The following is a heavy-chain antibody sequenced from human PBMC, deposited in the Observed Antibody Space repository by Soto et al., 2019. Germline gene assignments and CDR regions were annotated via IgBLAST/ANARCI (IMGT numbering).Heavy chain of an antibody. V-gene: IGHV3-23*01. Sequence: EVQLLESGGGLVQPGGSLRLSCVASGVTFTTNAMDWVRQAPGKGLEWVSFISGDGGSGNYADSVKGRFTISRDNSKNTLYLQMNSLRAEDTAIYYCVKEASGWKSRGSFDLWGRGTMVTVSS. D-gene: IGHD6-19*01. CDR3: VKEASGWKSRGSFDL. J-gene: IGHJ3*01. CDR1: GVTFTTNA. CDR2: ISGDGGSG.